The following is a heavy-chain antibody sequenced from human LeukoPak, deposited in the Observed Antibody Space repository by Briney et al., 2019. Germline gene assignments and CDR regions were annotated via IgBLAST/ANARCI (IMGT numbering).Heavy chain of an antibody. CDR3: ATDYDFWSGYQWNY. D-gene: IGHD3-3*01. Sequence: GASVKVSCKVSGYTLTELSMHWVRQAPGKGLEWMGGFDPEDGETIYAQKFQGRVTMTEDTSTDTAYMELSSLRSEDTAVYYCATDYDFWSGYQWNYWGQGTLVTVSS. J-gene: IGHJ4*02. V-gene: IGHV1-24*01. CDR2: FDPEDGET. CDR1: GYTLTELS.